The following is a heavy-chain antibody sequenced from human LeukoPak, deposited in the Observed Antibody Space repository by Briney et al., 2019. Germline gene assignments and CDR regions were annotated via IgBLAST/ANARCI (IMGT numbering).Heavy chain of an antibody. CDR2: ITNSGTTI. D-gene: IGHD2-2*01. J-gene: IGHJ3*02. V-gene: IGHV3-11*04. CDR3: VREVPAAMNAFDI. CDR1: GFTFTDYY. Sequence: KPGGSLRLSCAASGFTFTDYYMSWIRQAPGKGLEWVSYITNSGTTIYYADSVKGRFTISRDNAKNSLYLQMNSLRAEDTALYYCVREVPAAMNAFDIWGQGTMVTVSS.